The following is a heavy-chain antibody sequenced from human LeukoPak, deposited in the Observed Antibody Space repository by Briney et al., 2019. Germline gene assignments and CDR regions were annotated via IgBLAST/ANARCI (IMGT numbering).Heavy chain of an antibody. CDR3: ARSGYCSGGSCSYYYYYYGMDV. Sequence: SETLSLTCTVSGGSICSGGYYWSWIRQHPGKGLEWIGYIYYSGSSYYNPSLKSRFTISVDTSKNQFSLKLSSVTAADTAVYYCARSGYCSGGSCSYYYYYYGMDVWGQGTTVTVSS. CDR1: GGSICSGGYY. CDR2: IYYSGSS. D-gene: IGHD2-15*01. J-gene: IGHJ6*02. V-gene: IGHV4-31*03.